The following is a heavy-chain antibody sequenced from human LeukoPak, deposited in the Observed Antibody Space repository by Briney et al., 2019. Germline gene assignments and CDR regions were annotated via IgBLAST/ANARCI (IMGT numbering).Heavy chain of an antibody. Sequence: GASVKVSCKASGYTFTGYYMHWVRQAPGQGLEWMGWMNPNSGNTGYAQKFQGRVTMTRNTSISTAYMELSSLRSEDTAVYYCARAPVYDFWSGYYTDGPYFDYWGQGTLVTVSS. V-gene: IGHV1-8*02. J-gene: IGHJ4*02. D-gene: IGHD3-3*01. CDR1: GYTFTGYY. CDR2: MNPNSGNT. CDR3: ARAPVYDFWSGYYTDGPYFDY.